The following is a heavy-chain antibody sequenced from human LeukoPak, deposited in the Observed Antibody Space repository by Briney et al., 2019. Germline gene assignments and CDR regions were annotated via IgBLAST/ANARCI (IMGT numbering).Heavy chain of an antibody. CDR1: GFTFDDYA. D-gene: IGHD6-6*01. J-gene: IGHJ4*02. Sequence: GGSLRLSCAASGFTFDDYAMHWVRQAPGKGLEWVSGISWNSGSIGYADSVKGRFTISRDNAKNSLYLQMNSLRAEDAALYYCAKALFSSSSPYWGQGTLVTVSS. CDR3: AKALFSSSSPY. CDR2: ISWNSGSI. V-gene: IGHV3-9*01.